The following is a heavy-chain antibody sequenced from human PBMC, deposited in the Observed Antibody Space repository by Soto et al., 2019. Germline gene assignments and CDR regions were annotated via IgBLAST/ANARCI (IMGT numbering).Heavy chain of an antibody. CDR1: GYIFTGHY. V-gene: IGHV1-2*02. J-gene: IGHJ4*02. Sequence: GASVKVSCKASGYIFTGHYIHWVRQAPEQGPEWMGEIGPESGATRYAQKFQGRVTMTRDTSITTVYMELKNLSPDDTAVYYCGRGRSGQIVVFYWGQGTPVTAS. CDR2: IGPESGAT. CDR3: GRGRSGQIVVFY. D-gene: IGHD1-26*01.